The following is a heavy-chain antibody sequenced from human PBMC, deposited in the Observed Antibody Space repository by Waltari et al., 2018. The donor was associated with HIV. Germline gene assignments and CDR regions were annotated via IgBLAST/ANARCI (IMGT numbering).Heavy chain of an antibody. J-gene: IGHJ4*02. CDR3: ARDQWDYGDYPDY. Sequence: QVQLQESGPGLVKPSETLSLTCTVSGYSISSGYYWGWIRQHPGKGLEWIGSIYHSGSTYYNPSLKSRVTISVDTSKNQFSLKLSSVTAADTAVYYCARDQWDYGDYPDYWGQGTLVTVSS. CDR2: IYHSGST. V-gene: IGHV4-38-2*02. CDR1: GYSISSGYY. D-gene: IGHD4-17*01.